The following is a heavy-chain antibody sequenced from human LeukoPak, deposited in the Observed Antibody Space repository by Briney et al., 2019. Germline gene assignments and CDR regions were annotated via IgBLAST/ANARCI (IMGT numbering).Heavy chain of an antibody. J-gene: IGHJ3*02. D-gene: IGHD2-21*02. Sequence: PGGSLRLSCAASGFTFSNAWMSWVRQAPGKGLEWVGRIKSKTDGGTTDYAAPVKGRFTISRDDSKNTLYLQMNSLKTEDTAVYYCTTDLTATPDAFDIWGQGTMVTVSS. CDR2: IKSKTDGGTT. V-gene: IGHV3-15*01. CDR1: GFTFSNAW. CDR3: TTDLTATPDAFDI.